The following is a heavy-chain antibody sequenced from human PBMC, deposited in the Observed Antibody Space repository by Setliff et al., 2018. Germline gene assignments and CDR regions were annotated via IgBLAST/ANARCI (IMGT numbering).Heavy chain of an antibody. CDR2: FIPVLGKP. CDR1: GTTLSGVV. J-gene: IGHJ4*02. D-gene: IGHD3-3*01. CDR3: ATELRSPFWHFDL. V-gene: IGHV1-69*04. Sequence: GASVKVSCKASGTTLSGVVFSWVRQAPGHGLEWMGRFIPVLGKPNYAPRFQGRLTITVDTSTGTSYMDLRSLRSDDTAIYCCATELRSPFWHFDLWGQGSLVTVSS.